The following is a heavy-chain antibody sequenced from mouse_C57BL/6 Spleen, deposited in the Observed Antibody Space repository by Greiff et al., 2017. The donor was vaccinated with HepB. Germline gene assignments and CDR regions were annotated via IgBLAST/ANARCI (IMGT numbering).Heavy chain of an antibody. Sequence: QVQLKHSGAELARPGASVKMSCKASGYTFTSYTMHWVKQRPGQGLEWIGYINPSSGYTKYNQKFKDKATLTADKSSSTAYMQLSSLTSEDSAVYYCARTDYYGSSSHWGQGTTLTVSS. J-gene: IGHJ2*01. CDR1: GYTFTSYT. V-gene: IGHV1-4*01. CDR2: INPSSGYT. CDR3: ARTDYYGSSSH. D-gene: IGHD1-1*01.